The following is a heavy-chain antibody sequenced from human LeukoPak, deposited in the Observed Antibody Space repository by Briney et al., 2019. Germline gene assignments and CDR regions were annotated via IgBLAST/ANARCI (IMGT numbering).Heavy chain of an antibody. CDR3: ARAVSGRFDY. CDR1: GGSMSPYH. J-gene: IGHJ4*02. V-gene: IGHV4-59*08. Sequence: SETLSLTSTVSGGSMSPYHWGWIRQPPGKGLEWTGYIYYSGSTNYNPSLKSRVTISVDTSKNQFSLKLSSVTAADTAIYYCARAVSGRFDYWGQGTLVTVSS. CDR2: IYYSGST. D-gene: IGHD6-19*01.